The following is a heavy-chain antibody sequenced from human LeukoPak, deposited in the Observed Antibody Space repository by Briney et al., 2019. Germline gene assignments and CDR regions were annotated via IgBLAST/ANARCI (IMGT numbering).Heavy chain of an antibody. J-gene: IGHJ4*02. CDR1: GFTFSKYG. CDR2: IWYDGPNN. Sequence: PGGPLRFSCVAAGFTFSKYGMHWVRKPPDKGLQWLAIIWYDGPNNYYADSVKGRFTISRDNSTNTLFLEMNDLKAEDTAVYYCAREWGLIAVAGGPGYWGQGTLVTVSS. D-gene: IGHD2-21*01. CDR3: AREWGLIAVAGGPGY. V-gene: IGHV3-33*02.